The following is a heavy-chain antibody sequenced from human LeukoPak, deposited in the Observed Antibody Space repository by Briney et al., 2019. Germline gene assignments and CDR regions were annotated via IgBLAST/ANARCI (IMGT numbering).Heavy chain of an antibody. J-gene: IGHJ5*02. Sequence: PSETLSLPCTLSVRSISSSSYYWGWIRKPPGKGLEWNGIIYYRGSTYYNPSLKSRLTISVDTPKNQFSLKLSSVTATDTAVYYCARRGYCSSTNCYEYLFDPWGQGTLVTVSS. CDR1: VRSISSSSYY. V-gene: IGHV4-39*01. D-gene: IGHD2-2*01. CDR3: ARRGYCSSTNCYEYLFDP. CDR2: IYYRGST.